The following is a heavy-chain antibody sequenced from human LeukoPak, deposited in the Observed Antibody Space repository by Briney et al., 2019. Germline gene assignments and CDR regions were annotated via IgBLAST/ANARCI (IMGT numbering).Heavy chain of an antibody. D-gene: IGHD6-19*01. CDR1: GYTFTGYH. J-gene: IGHJ6*03. CDR3: ARDSSGWYEAHYYYYYMDV. Sequence: ASVKVSCKASGYTFTGYHMHWVRQAPGQGLEWMGWINPNSGGTNYAQKFQGRVTMTRDTSISTAYMELSRLRSDDTAVYYCARDSSGWYEAHYYYYYMDVWGKGTTVTVSS. CDR2: INPNSGGT. V-gene: IGHV1-2*02.